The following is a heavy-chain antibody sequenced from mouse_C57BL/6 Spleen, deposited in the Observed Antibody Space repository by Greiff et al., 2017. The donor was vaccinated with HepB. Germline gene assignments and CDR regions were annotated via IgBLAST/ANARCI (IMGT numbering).Heavy chain of an antibody. V-gene: IGHV5-4*01. D-gene: IGHD2-1*01. CDR1: GFTFSSYA. J-gene: IGHJ4*01. CDR2: ISDGGSYT. Sequence: EVQGVESGGGLVKPGGSLKLSCAASGFTFSSYAMSWVRQTPEKRLEWVATISDGGSYTYYPDNVKGRFTISRDNAKNNLYLQMSHLKSEDTAMYYCARAYGNSSMDYWGQGTSVTVSS. CDR3: ARAYGNSSMDY.